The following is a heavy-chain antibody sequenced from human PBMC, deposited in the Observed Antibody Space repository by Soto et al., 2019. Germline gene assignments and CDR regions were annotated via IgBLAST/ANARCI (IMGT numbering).Heavy chain of an antibody. V-gene: IGHV3-15*01. J-gene: IGHJ4*02. CDR2: IKGEADGGTT. CDR3: TTGLSNGYYNFDY. CDR1: GFTFSNYG. D-gene: IGHD3-22*01. Sequence: GSLRLSCVASGFTFSNYGMHWVRQAPGKGLEWVGRIKGEADGGTTDYAAPVKGRITISRDHSKDTLYLQMNSLKTEDTAVYYCTTGLSNGYYNFDYWGQGTPVTVSS.